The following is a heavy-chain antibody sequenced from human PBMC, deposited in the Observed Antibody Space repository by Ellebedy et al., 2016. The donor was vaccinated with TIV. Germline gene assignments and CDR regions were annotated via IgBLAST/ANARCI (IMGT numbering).Heavy chain of an antibody. CDR1: GFTFKTYW. V-gene: IGHV3-74*01. D-gene: IGHD5-12*01. J-gene: IGHJ5*02. Sequence: GESLKISCAASGFTFKTYWMVWVRQAPGKGLEWIAHINADGSTTTYADSVEGRFTISRDNAKNTLYLQMHSLGAEDTADYFCARRNPSGYDPFLVSWGQGTPVTVSS. CDR2: INADGSTT. CDR3: ARRNPSGYDPFLVS.